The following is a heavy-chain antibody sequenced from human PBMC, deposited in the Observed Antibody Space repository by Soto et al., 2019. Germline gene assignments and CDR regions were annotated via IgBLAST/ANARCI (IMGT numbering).Heavy chain of an antibody. Sequence: GGSVRLSCAASGFTFSSYAMGWVRQGPGKGLEWVAVVTIGGSTHYADSVRVRFTISRDNSKNTLSLQMNSLTAEDTAVYFCAKRRGSGGHLDYWAQG. J-gene: IGHJ4*02. D-gene: IGHD3-10*01. CDR1: GFTFSSYA. CDR3: AKRRGSGGHLDY. CDR2: VTIGGST. V-gene: IGHV3-23*01.